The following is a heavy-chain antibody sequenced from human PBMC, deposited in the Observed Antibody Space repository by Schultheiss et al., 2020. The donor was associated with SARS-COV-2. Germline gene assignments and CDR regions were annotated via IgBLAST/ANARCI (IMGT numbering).Heavy chain of an antibody. J-gene: IGHJ6*02. CDR3: ARSTSRDYYGMDV. CDR2: INPKSGGT. Sequence: ASVKVSCKASGYTFTSYGISWVRQAPGQGLEWMGWINPKSGGTKYAQKFQGWVTMTRDTSISTAYMELSRLRSDDTAVYYCARSTSRDYYGMDVWGQGTTVTVSS. V-gene: IGHV1-2*04. CDR1: GYTFTSYG.